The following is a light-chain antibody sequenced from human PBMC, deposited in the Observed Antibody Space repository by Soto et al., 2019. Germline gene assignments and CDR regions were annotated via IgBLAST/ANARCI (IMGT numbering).Light chain of an antibody. CDR2: GAS. V-gene: IGKV3-15*01. J-gene: IGKJ1*01. Sequence: EIVMTQSPATLPVSPGERATLSCRASQSVSSNLAWYQQKPGQAPRLLIYGASTRATGIPARFSGSGSGTEFTLTISGLQSEDFAVYYCQQYDNWPRTFGQGTKV. CDR3: QQYDNWPRT. CDR1: QSVSSN.